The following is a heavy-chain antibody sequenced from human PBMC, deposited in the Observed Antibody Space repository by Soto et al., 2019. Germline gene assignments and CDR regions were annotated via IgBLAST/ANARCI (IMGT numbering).Heavy chain of an antibody. CDR3: ARDAWFDL. V-gene: IGHV3-7*01. J-gene: IGHJ5*02. CDR2: IKQDGSEK. CDR1: GFTFSNYW. Sequence: EVQLVESGGDLVQPGGSLRLSCAASGFTFSNYWMTWVRQAPGKGLEWVANIKQDGSEKYYVDSMKGRFTISRDTARYSLFLQMNSLTDEDTAVYYCARDAWFDLWGQGTLVTVSS.